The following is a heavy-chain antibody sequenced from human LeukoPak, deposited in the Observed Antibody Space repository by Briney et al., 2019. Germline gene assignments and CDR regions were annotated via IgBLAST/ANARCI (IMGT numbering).Heavy chain of an antibody. J-gene: IGHJ4*02. V-gene: IGHV3-30-3*01. CDR1: GFTFSSYA. Sequence: GGSLRLSFAASGFTFSSYAMHWVRQAPGKGLEWVAVISYDGSNKYYADSVKGRFTISRDNSKNTLYLQMNSLRAEDTAVYYCARGGSGWGQGTLVTVSS. CDR3: ARGGSG. CDR2: ISYDGSNK. D-gene: IGHD2-15*01.